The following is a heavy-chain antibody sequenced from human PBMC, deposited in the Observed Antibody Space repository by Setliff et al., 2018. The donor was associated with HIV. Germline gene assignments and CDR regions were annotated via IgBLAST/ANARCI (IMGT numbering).Heavy chain of an antibody. D-gene: IGHD3-10*01. J-gene: IGHJ4*02. CDR3: VTDLESRPYYNLDF. Sequence: KPSETLSLTCTVSGDSISRGGYYWQWIRQHPGGGLDWIGYISYSGSTFYNPSLKSRFTISRDNAKNTLYLQMTNLRAEDTAIYYCVTDLESRPYYNLDFWGQGIVVTVSS. CDR1: GDSISRGGYY. V-gene: IGHV4-31*08. CDR2: ISYSGST.